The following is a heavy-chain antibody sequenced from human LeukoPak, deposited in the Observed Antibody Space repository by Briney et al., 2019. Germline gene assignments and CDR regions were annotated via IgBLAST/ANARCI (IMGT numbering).Heavy chain of an antibody. Sequence: GGSLRLSCAASGFTFSSYSMNWVRQAPGKGLEWVSSISSSSSSIYYADSVKGRFTISRDNAKNSLYLQMNSLRAEDTAVYYCARDLGYGSGPDYWGQGTLVTVSS. CDR1: GFTFSSYS. V-gene: IGHV3-21*01. CDR3: ARDLGYGSGPDY. CDR2: ISSSSSSI. J-gene: IGHJ4*02. D-gene: IGHD3-10*01.